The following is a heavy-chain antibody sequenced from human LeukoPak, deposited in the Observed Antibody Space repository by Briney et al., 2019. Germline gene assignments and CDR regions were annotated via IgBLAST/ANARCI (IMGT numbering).Heavy chain of an antibody. V-gene: IGHV3-23*01. CDR2: IGGSGATI. Sequence: GALRLSCAASGFTFSGYAMTWVRQAPGKGLEWVSAIGGSGATIYYADSVKGRFTTSSDNSKNTLYLQMNSLTAEDTAVYYCAIGTANLDFWGQGTLVTVSS. J-gene: IGHJ4*02. CDR1: GFTFSGYA. CDR3: AIGTANLDF.